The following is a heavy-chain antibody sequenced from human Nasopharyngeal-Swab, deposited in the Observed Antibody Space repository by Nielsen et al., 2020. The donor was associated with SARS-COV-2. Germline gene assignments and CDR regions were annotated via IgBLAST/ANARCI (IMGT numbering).Heavy chain of an antibody. CDR1: GFSFSSYS. D-gene: IGHD3/OR15-3a*01. Sequence: GSLKISCVASGFSFSSYSMHWVRQAPGKGLEWVAVMSNDGTNEYYVDSVKGRFSISRDNSKDTVYLQMASLKPEDTAVYYCARDRESIFWSGYSFDYWGQGILVTVSS. V-gene: IGHV3-30-3*01. CDR3: ARDRESIFWSGYSFDY. J-gene: IGHJ4*02. CDR2: MSNDGTNE.